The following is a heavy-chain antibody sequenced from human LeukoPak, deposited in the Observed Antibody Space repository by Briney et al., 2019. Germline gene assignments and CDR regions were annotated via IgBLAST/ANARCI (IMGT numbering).Heavy chain of an antibody. V-gene: IGHV1-2*02. CDR3: ARGVTARGFYYYIDI. D-gene: IGHD2-21*02. Sequence: GASVKVSCKAPGYTFTGYYIQWVRQAPGQGLEWMGWINPHSGGTNYAQEFQGRVTMTRDTSISTAHMELSSLRPDDTAVYSCARGVTARGFYYYIDIWGNGTTVTISS. J-gene: IGHJ6*03. CDR2: INPHSGGT. CDR1: GYTFTGYY.